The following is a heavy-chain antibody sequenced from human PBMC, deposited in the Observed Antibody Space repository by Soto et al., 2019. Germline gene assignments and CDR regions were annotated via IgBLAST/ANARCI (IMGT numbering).Heavy chain of an antibody. CDR1: GFTFSSYS. Sequence: PGGSLRLSCAASGFTFSSYSMTWVRQAPGKGLEWVSSISSSSSYIYYADSVKGRFTISRDNAKNSLYLQMNSLRAEDTAVYYCARGAYCSSTSCPFDYWGQGTLVTVSS. CDR2: ISSSSSYI. CDR3: ARGAYCSSTSCPFDY. D-gene: IGHD2-2*01. V-gene: IGHV3-21*01. J-gene: IGHJ4*02.